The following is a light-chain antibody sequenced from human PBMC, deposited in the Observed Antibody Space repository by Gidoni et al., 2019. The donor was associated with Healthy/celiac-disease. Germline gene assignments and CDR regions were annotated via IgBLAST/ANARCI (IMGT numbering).Light chain of an antibody. Sequence: QSALTQPASVSGSPGQSITISCTGTSSDVGGYNFVSWYQQHPGKAPKFMIYDVSNRPSGISNRFSGSKSGNTASLTISGLQAEDEADYYCCSYTSSNTLVFGTGTKVTVL. V-gene: IGLV2-14*03. CDR3: CSYTSSNTLV. J-gene: IGLJ1*01. CDR2: DVS. CDR1: SSDVGGYNF.